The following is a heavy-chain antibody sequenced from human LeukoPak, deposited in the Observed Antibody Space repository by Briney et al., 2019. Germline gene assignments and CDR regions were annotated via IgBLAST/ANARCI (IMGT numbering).Heavy chain of an antibody. Sequence: ASVKVSCKASGYTFTGYYMHWVRQAPGQGLEWMGWINPNHGDTNYAQKFQGRVTMTRDTSISTAYMELRSLRSDDTAVYYCARDFSTRGSSGYWGQGTLVTVSS. J-gene: IGHJ4*02. V-gene: IGHV1-2*02. CDR1: GYTFTGYY. CDR3: ARDFSTRGSSGY. CDR2: INPNHGDT. D-gene: IGHD1-26*01.